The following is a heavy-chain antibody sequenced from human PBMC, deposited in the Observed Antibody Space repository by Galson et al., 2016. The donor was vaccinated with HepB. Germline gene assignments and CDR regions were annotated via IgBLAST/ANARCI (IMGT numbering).Heavy chain of an antibody. D-gene: IGHD6-25*01. V-gene: IGHV3-64D*09. CDR2: ISTTGGTT. CDR1: GFIFSSYA. J-gene: IGHJ1*01. Sequence: SLRLSCAASGFIFSSYAMHWVRQAPGKGLEYVSAISTTGGTTYYAYSERGRFNISRDNSKNTLSLQMSSLRVEDSAVYYWVTRLPPQYFPHWGQGTLVTVSS. CDR3: VTRLPPQYFPH.